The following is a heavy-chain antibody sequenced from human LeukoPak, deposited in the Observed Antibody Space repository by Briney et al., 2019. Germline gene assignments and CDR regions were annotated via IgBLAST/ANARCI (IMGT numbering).Heavy chain of an antibody. CDR3: ARNPPRTGDFNS. Sequence: ASVKVSCKPSGYTFTSYDINWVRQATGQGLEWLGWMSPNNGDTGYAQKFQGRVTMTRDTSTNTAYMELSALTSGDTAVYYCARNPPRTGDFNSWGQGALVTVSS. CDR1: GYTFTSYD. J-gene: IGHJ4*02. CDR2: MSPNNGDT. V-gene: IGHV1-8*01. D-gene: IGHD7-27*01.